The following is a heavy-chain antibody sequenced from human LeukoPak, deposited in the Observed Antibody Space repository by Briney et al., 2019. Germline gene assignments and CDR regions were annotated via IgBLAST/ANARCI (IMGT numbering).Heavy chain of an antibody. CDR2: IIVSLGTP. V-gene: IGHV1-69*04. CDR1: GASFSSSA. CDR3: ARAPGGFDI. D-gene: IGHD1-1*01. J-gene: IGHJ3*02. Sequence: ASVKVTCKASGASFSSSAISWVRQAPGQGLEWMGRIIVSLGTPKYAQKFQGRVTINVDKSTDTAYMELSSLTSEDTAVYYCARAPGGFDIWGQGTQVTVSS.